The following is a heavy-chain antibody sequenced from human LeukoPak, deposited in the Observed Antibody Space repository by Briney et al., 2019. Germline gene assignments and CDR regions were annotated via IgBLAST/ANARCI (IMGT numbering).Heavy chain of an antibody. V-gene: IGHV1-18*01. CDR2: ISGYNGNT. J-gene: IGHJ3*02. CDR1: GYTFTSYG. D-gene: IGHD3-22*01. CDR3: ARDAGYYDSRGAFDI. Sequence: ASAKVSCKASGYTFTSYGISWVRQAPGQGLEWMGWISGYNGNTNYAQKYQGRVTMTTDTSTSTAYMELRSLRSDDTAVYYCARDAGYYDSRGAFDIWGQGTMVTVSS.